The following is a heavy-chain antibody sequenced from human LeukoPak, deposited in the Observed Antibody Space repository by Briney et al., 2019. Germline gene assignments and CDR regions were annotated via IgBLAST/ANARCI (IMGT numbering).Heavy chain of an antibody. CDR1: GGSVRGGIYY. V-gene: IGHV4-61*01. CDR2: IYYSGST. D-gene: IGHD5-24*01. CDR3: ARSRDGTRFDY. Sequence: SETLSLTCTVSGGSVRGGIYYWSWIRQPPGRGLEWIGYIYYSGSTNYNPSLKSRVTMSVDTSKNQFSLKMSSVTAADTAVYYCARSRDGTRFDYWGQGTLVTVSS. J-gene: IGHJ4*02.